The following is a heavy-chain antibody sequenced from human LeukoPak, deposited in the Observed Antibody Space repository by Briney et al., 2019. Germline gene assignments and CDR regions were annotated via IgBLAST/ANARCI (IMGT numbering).Heavy chain of an antibody. J-gene: IGHJ4*02. CDR3: ERDKSGSGPDY. CDR1: GFTFSSHG. Sequence: GGSLRLSCAASGFTFSSHGMHWVRQAPGKGLEWVAVIWYDGSNKYYADSVKGRFTISRDNSKNTLYLQVNSLRAEDTAVYYCERDKSGSGPDYWGQGTLVTVSS. CDR2: IWYDGSNK. V-gene: IGHV3-33*01. D-gene: IGHD3-10*01.